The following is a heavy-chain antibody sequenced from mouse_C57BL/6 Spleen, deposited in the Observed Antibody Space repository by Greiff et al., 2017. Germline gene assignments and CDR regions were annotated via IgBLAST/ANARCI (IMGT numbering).Heavy chain of an antibody. J-gene: IGHJ2*01. Sequence: QVQLQQSGPELVKPGASVKISCKASGYAFSSSWMNWVKQRPGKGLEWIGRIYPGDGDTNYNGKFKGKATLTADKSSSTAYMQLSSLTSEDSAVYFCARVDYDHFDYWGQGTTLTVSS. CDR1: GYAFSSSW. D-gene: IGHD2-4*01. CDR3: ARVDYDHFDY. CDR2: IYPGDGDT. V-gene: IGHV1-82*01.